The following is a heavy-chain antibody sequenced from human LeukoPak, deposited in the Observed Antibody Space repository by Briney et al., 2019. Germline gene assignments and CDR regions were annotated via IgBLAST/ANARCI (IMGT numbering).Heavy chain of an antibody. D-gene: IGHD5-18*01. Sequence: PGGSLRLSCAASGFTFSDYWMHWVRQAPGKGLEWVAVISYDGSDKYYADSVKGRFTISRDNSKNTLYLQMNSLRAEDTAVYYCAKRRTVDTAMVTHYYGMDVWGQGTTVTVSS. CDR1: GFTFSDYW. J-gene: IGHJ6*02. V-gene: IGHV3-30*18. CDR2: ISYDGSDK. CDR3: AKRRTVDTAMVTHYYGMDV.